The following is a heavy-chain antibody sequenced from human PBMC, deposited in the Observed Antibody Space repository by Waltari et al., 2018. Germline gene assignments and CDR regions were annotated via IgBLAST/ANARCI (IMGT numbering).Heavy chain of an antibody. J-gene: IGHJ2*01. CDR2: IYYSGST. D-gene: IGHD3-22*01. CDR1: GGSISSGGYS. V-gene: IGHV4-31*01. Sequence: VQLQESGPGLVKPSQTLSLTCTVSGGSISSGGYSWSWIRQHPGKGLEWIGYIYYSGSTYYNPSLKSLVTRSVDTSKNQFSLKLSSVTAADTAVYYCARAVGVSPFDLWGRGTLVTVSS. CDR3: ARAVGVSPFDL.